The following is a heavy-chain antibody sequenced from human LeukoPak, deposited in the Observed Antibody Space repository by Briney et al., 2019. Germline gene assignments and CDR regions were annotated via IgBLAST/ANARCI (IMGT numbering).Heavy chain of an antibody. J-gene: IGHJ4*02. V-gene: IGHV1-8*01. Sequence: ASVKVSCKASGYTFTSYDINWVRQATGQGLEWMGWMNPNSGNTGYAQKFQGRVTMTRNTSISTAYMELSSLRSEDTAVYYCARVEGDYYDSQVFPFYYIDYWGQGTLVTVSS. CDR3: ARVEGDYYDSQVFPFYYIDY. CDR1: GYTFTSYD. CDR2: MNPNSGNT. D-gene: IGHD3-22*01.